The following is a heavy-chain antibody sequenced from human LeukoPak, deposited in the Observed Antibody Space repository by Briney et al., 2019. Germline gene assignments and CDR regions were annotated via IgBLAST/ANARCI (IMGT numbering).Heavy chain of an antibody. V-gene: IGHV3-23*01. CDR3: AKKVVVGATSPYSDFQD. CDR1: GFTFSSYA. CDR2: ISGSGVTT. D-gene: IGHD1-26*01. J-gene: IGHJ1*01. Sequence: GGSLRHSCEASGFTFSSYAMSWVRQAPGKGLEWVSAISGSGVTTHSAGSVKGRFYISRDNYKNTLYLQMHSLSDEDAALYYCAKKVVVGATSPYSDFQDWGQGTLVTVSS.